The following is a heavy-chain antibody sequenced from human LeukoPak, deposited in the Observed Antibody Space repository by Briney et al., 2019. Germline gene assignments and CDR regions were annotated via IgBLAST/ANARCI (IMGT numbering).Heavy chain of an antibody. V-gene: IGHV3-30*02. CDR1: GFTFSSYG. D-gene: IGHD2-8*01. CDR2: IRYDGSNK. CDR3: AKGSVLSTYYYYMDV. J-gene: IGHJ6*03. Sequence: SGGSLRLSCAASGFTFSSYGMHWVRQAPGKGLEWVAFIRYDGSNKYYADSVKGRFTISRDNSKNTLYLQMNSLRAEDTAVYYCAKGSVLSTYYYYMDVWGKGTTVTVSS.